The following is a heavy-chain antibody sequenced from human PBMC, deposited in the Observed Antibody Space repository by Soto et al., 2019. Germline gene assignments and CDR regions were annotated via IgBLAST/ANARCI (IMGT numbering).Heavy chain of an antibody. Sequence: EVQLVESGGGLVQPGGSLRLSCAASGFTFSTYRMSWVRQTPGKGLEWGANIKQDGSEKYYVDSVKGRFTISRDNDKNSLYLQMNSLIVEDTAVYYCAKEGTAAASGWFDPWGQGTLVTVSS. CDR3: AKEGTAAASGWFDP. D-gene: IGHD6-25*01. CDR2: IKQDGSEK. CDR1: GFTFSTYR. J-gene: IGHJ5*02. V-gene: IGHV3-7*05.